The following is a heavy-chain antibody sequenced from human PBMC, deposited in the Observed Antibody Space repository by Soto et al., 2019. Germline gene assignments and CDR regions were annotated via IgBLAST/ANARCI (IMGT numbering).Heavy chain of an antibody. CDR3: VKMYYDFWSGPADYGMDV. D-gene: IGHD3-3*01. CDR1: GFTFSSYA. CDR2: ISSNGGST. Sequence: HPGGSLRLSCSASGFTFSSYAMHWVRQAPGKGLEYVSAISSNGGSTYYADSVKGRFTISRDNSKNTLYLQTSSLRAEDTAVYYCVKMYYDFWSGPADYGMDVWGKGTTVTVSP. J-gene: IGHJ6*04. V-gene: IGHV3-64D*08.